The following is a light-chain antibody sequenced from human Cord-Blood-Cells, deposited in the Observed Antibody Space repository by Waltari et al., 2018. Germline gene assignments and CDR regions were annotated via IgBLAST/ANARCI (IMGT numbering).Light chain of an antibody. V-gene: IGLV2-14*01. J-gene: IGLJ3*02. CDR2: DVS. Sequence: QSALTQPASVSGSPGQSITISCPGPSSDVGGYNYVPWYQQHQGKAPKLMIYDVSNRPSGVSNRFSGSKSGNTASLTISGLQAEDEADYYCSSYTSSSTRRVFGGGTKLTVL. CDR1: SSDVGGYNY. CDR3: SSYTSSSTRRV.